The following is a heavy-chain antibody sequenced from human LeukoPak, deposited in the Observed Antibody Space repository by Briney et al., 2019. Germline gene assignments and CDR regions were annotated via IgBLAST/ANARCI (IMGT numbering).Heavy chain of an antibody. J-gene: IGHJ4*02. CDR3: ARAGRFDYYDSSGSYNFDY. CDR2: ISGSSSYI. D-gene: IGHD3-22*01. V-gene: IGHV3-21*04. CDR1: GFTFSSYS. Sequence: PGGSLRLSCAASGFTFSSYSMNWVRQAPGKGLEWVSSISGSSSYIYYADSVKGRFTISRDNAKKSLYLQMNSLRAEDTAVYYCARAGRFDYYDSSGSYNFDYWGQGTLVTVSS.